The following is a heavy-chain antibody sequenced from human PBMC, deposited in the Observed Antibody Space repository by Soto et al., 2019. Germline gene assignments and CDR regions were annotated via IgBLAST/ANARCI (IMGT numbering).Heavy chain of an antibody. D-gene: IGHD3-22*01. V-gene: IGHV1-8*01. J-gene: IGHJ3*02. CDR3: ARGPSWYYYDSSGYYALAFDI. CDR2: MNPNSGNT. CDR1: GYTFTSYD. Sequence: ASVKVSCKASGYTFTSYDINWVRQATGQGLEWMGWMNPNSGNTGYAQKFQGRVTMTRNTSISTAYMELSSLRSEDTAVYYCARGPSWYYYDSSGYYALAFDIWGQGTMVT.